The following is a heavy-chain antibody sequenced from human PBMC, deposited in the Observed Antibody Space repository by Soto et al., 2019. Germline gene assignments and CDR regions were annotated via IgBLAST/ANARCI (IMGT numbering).Heavy chain of an antibody. D-gene: IGHD2-2*01. J-gene: IGHJ3*02. Sequence: SETLSLTCTVSGDSINNYSWSCIGQPAGKGLEWIGRIYTSGTTNYNPSLKSRITMLVDTSKNQFSLKLSSVTAADTAVYYGAGYQYGSYALDISGHGTMVTVSS. CDR3: AGYQYGSYALDI. CDR2: IYTSGTT. CDR1: GDSINNYS. V-gene: IGHV4-4*07.